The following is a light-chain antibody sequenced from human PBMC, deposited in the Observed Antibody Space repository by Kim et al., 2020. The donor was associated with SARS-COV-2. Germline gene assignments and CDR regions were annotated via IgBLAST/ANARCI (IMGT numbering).Light chain of an antibody. J-gene: IGKJ1*01. CDR3: QQTYSIPWT. V-gene: IGKV1-39*01. Sequence: DIQMTQSPSSLSASVGDRITITCRASQSISSHLNWYQQKPGKAPKLLIYAASSLKSGVPSGFSGSGSGTDFTLTISSLQPDDFATYYCQQTYSIPWTFGRGTKVEIK. CDR2: AAS. CDR1: QSISSH.